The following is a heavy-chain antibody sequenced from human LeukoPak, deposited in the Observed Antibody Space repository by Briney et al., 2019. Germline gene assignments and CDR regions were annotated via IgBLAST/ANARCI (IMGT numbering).Heavy chain of an antibody. CDR1: GGTFSSYA. Sequence: GASVKVSCKASGGTFSSYAISWVRQAPGQGLEWMGGIIPIFGTANYAQKFQGRVTITADESTSTAYMELSSLRSEDTAVYYCARDGNYYYYGMDVWGQGTTVTVSS. D-gene: IGHD1-26*01. CDR2: IIPIFGTA. V-gene: IGHV1-69*13. J-gene: IGHJ6*02. CDR3: ARDGNYYYYGMDV.